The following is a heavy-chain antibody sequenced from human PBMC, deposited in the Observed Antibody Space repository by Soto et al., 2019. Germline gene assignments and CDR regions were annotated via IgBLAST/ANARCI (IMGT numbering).Heavy chain of an antibody. CDR1: GGTFSSYA. J-gene: IGHJ4*02. Sequence: EASVKVSCKASGGTFSSYAISWVRQAPGQGLEWMGGIIPIFGTANYAQKFQGRVTITADESTSTAYMELSSLRSEDTAVYYCARDFFYYDSSGHYLLAYCGQGSLVPGSS. D-gene: IGHD3-22*01. V-gene: IGHV1-69*13. CDR3: ARDFFYYDSSGHYLLAY. CDR2: IIPIFGTA.